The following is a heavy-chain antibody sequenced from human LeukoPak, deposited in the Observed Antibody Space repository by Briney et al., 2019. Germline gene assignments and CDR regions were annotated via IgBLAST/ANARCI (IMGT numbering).Heavy chain of an antibody. CDR2: IIAHNGNT. CDR3: GRGAYGDRLFEY. CDR1: GYIFTRYG. D-gene: IGHD4-17*01. J-gene: IGHJ4*02. V-gene: IGHV1-18*01. Sequence: ASVKVSCKASGYIFTRYGISWVRQAPGQGLEWMGWIIAHNGNTNYAQKLQGRVTMAADTSTSTAYMELRSLRSDDTAVYYCGRGAYGDRLFEYWGQGTLVTVSS.